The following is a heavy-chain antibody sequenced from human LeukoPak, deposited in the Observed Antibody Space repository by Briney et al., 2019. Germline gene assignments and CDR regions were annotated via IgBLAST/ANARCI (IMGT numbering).Heavy chain of an antibody. V-gene: IGHV4-59*01. CDR3: ARSDLYGDYPPGNY. CDR1: GGSISTYY. CDR2: IYYSGRT. D-gene: IGHD4-17*01. J-gene: IGHJ4*02. Sequence: SETLSLTCTVSGGSISTYYWNWIRQPPEKGLEWIGYIYYSGRTNYNPSLKSRVSISIDTSKNQFSLKLSSVTAADTAFYYCARSDLYGDYPPGNYWGQGTLVAVSS.